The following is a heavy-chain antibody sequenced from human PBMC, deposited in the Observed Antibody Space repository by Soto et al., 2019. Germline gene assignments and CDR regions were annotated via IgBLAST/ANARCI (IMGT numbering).Heavy chain of an antibody. CDR1: GGSISSSSYY. Sequence: SETLSLTCTVPGGSISSSSYYWGWIRQPPGKGLEWIGSIYYSGSTYYNPSLKSRVTISVDTSKNQFSLKLSSVTAADTAVYYCARHKEDIVVVPAARGVDYYYYMDVWGKGTTVTVSS. CDR3: ARHKEDIVVVPAARGVDYYYYMDV. D-gene: IGHD2-2*01. V-gene: IGHV4-39*01. CDR2: IYYSGST. J-gene: IGHJ6*03.